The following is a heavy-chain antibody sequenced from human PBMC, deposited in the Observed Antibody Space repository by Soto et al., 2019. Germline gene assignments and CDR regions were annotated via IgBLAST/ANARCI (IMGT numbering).Heavy chain of an antibody. V-gene: IGHV3-23*01. CDR3: ATGQRIGFPLNLRSQLDFYSYMDV. CDR1: GFTFTTYA. CDR2: IGGSGERT. J-gene: IGHJ6*03. Sequence: EVQLLESGGGLVQPGGSLKLSCAASGFTFTTYAMTWVRQAPGKGLEWVSLIGGSGERTYYRDSVKGRFTISRDNSMNMVYLPMNSLRAENPALYFCATGQRIGFPLNLRSQLDFYSYMDVWGKGTTVTVSS. D-gene: IGHD2-15*01.